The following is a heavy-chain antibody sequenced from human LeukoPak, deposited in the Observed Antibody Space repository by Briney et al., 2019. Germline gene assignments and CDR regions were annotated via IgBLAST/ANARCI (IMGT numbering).Heavy chain of an antibody. CDR3: ARAPYYYDSSGYYLGAFDI. V-gene: IGHV3-11*05. CDR1: GFTSSDYY. D-gene: IGHD3-22*01. J-gene: IGHJ3*02. CDR2: ISSSSSYT. Sequence: GGSLRLSCAASGFTSSDYYMSWIRQAPGKGLEWVSYISSSSSYTNYADSVKGRFTISRDNAKNSLYLQMNSLRAEDTAVYYCARAPYYYDSSGYYLGAFDIWGQGTMVTVSS.